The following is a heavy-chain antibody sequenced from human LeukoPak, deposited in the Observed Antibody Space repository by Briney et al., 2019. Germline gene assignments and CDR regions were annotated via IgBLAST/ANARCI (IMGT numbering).Heavy chain of an antibody. CDR2: INPNSGGT. CDR3: ATTVLGSGLVKGDAFDI. V-gene: IGHV1-2*04. D-gene: IGHD6-19*01. CDR1: GYTLTELS. J-gene: IGHJ3*02. Sequence: GASVKVSCKVSGYTLTELSMHWVRQAPGKGLEWMGWINPNSGGTNYAQKFQGWVTMTRDTSISTAYMELSSLRSEDTAVYYCATTVLGSGLVKGDAFDIWGQGTMVTVSS.